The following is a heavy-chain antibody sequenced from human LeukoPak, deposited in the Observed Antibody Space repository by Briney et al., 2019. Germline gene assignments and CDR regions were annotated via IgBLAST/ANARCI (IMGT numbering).Heavy chain of an antibody. CDR1: GFTFSSYS. V-gene: IGHV3-21*01. CDR3: ARDSSDTAMDLDY. Sequence: PGGSLRLSCAASGFTFSSYSMNWVRQAPGKGLEWVSSISSSSSYIYYADSVKGRFTISRGNAKNSLYLQMNSLRAEDTAVYYCARDSSDTAMDLDYWGQGTLVTVSS. CDR2: ISSSSSYI. J-gene: IGHJ4*02. D-gene: IGHD5-18*01.